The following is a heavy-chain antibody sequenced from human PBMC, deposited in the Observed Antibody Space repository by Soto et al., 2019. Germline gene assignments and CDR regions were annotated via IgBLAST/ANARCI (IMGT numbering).Heavy chain of an antibody. D-gene: IGHD2-2*01. J-gene: IGHJ6*02. CDR2: ISWDGGST. Sequence: GGSLRLSCAASGFTFDDYTMHWVRQAPGKGLEWVSLISWDGGSTYYADSVKGRFTISRDNSKNSLYLQMNSLRTEDTALYYCAKTLPAAMIGQEMDVWGQGTTVTVSS. CDR1: GFTFDDYT. V-gene: IGHV3-43*01. CDR3: AKTLPAAMIGQEMDV.